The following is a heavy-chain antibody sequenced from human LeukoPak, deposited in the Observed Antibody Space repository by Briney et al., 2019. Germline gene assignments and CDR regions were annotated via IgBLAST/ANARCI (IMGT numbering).Heavy chain of an antibody. CDR1: GFTFSSYA. Sequence: GGSLRLSCAASGFTFSSYAMTWVRQAPGKGLEWVSAISGSGGSAYYADSVKGRFTISRDNSKNTLYLQMNSLRAEDTAVYYCAKTVSGSYSYQGGDYWGQGTLVTVSS. CDR3: AKTVSGSYSYQGGDY. V-gene: IGHV3-23*01. CDR2: ISGSGGSA. D-gene: IGHD3-10*01. J-gene: IGHJ4*02.